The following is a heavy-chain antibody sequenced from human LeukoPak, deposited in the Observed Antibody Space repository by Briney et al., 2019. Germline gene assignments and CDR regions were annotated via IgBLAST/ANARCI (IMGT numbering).Heavy chain of an antibody. CDR2: ISYDGSNK. Sequence: GGSLRLSCAASGFTFSSYGMHWVRQAPGKGLEWVAVISYDGSNKYYADSVKGRFTISRDNSKNTLYLQMNSLRADDTAVYYCAKDRESSGSPLNYYYGMDVWGQGTTVTVSS. V-gene: IGHV3-30*18. CDR3: AKDRESSGSPLNYYYGMDV. D-gene: IGHD6-19*01. J-gene: IGHJ6*02. CDR1: GFTFSSYG.